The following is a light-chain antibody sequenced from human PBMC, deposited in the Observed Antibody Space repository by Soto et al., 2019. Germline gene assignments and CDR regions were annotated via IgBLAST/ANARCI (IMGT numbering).Light chain of an antibody. CDR3: QQYGSSPGT. Sequence: EIVLTQSPGTLSLSPGERATLSCRANQSVSSSYLAWYQQKPGQAPRLLIYGASSRATGIPDRFSGSGSGTDFTLTISRLEPEDFAVYYCQQYGSSPGTFGGGTKVEIK. CDR1: QSVSSSY. CDR2: GAS. V-gene: IGKV3-20*01. J-gene: IGKJ4*01.